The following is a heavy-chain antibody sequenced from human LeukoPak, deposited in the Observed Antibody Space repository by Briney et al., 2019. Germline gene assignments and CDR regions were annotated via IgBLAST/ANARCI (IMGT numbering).Heavy chain of an antibody. CDR1: GGTFSSYA. CDR3: ARDGIANWGSPTGYDAFDI. V-gene: IGHV1-69*05. CDR2: IIPIFGTA. Sequence: SVKVSCKASGGTFSSYAISWVRQAPGQGLEGMGRIIPIFGTANYAQKFQGRVTITTDESTSTAYMELSSLRSEDTAVYYCARDGIANWGSPTGYDAFDIWGQGTMVTVSS. D-gene: IGHD7-27*01. J-gene: IGHJ3*02.